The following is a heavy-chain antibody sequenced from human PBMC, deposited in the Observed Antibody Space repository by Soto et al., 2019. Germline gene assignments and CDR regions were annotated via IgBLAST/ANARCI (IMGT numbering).Heavy chain of an antibody. J-gene: IGHJ4*02. CDR1: GFTFSSYS. CDR3: ARDSAAGLPFDY. Sequence: GGSLRLSCAASGFTFSSYSMNWVRQAPGKGLEWVSSISSSSSSYIYYADSVKGRFTISRDNAKNSLYLQMNSLRAEDTAVYYCARDSAAGLPFDYWGQGTLVTVSS. V-gene: IGHV3-21*01. D-gene: IGHD6-13*01. CDR2: ISSSSSSYI.